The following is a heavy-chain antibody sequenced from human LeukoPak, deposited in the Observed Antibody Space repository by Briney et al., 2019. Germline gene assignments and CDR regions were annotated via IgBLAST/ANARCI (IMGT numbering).Heavy chain of an antibody. J-gene: IGHJ4*02. Sequence: GESLQISCAASGFTFSSYWMSWVRQAPGKGLEWVANIKQDGSEKYYVDSVKGRFTISRDNAKNSLYLQMNSLRAEDTAVYYCARDRSSGYYQWFDYWGQGTLVTVSS. V-gene: IGHV3-7*04. CDR3: ARDRSSGYYQWFDY. CDR2: IKQDGSEK. CDR1: GFTFSSYW. D-gene: IGHD3-22*01.